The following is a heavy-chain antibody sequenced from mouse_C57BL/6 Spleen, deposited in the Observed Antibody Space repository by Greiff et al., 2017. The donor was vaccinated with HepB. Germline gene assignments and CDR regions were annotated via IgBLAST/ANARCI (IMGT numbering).Heavy chain of an antibody. CDR2: ISNLAYSI. Sequence: EVKVVESGGGLVQPGGSLKLSCAASGFTFSDYGMAWVRQAPRKGPEWVAFISNLAYSIYYADTVTGRFTISRENAKNTLYLEMSSLRSEDTAMYYCARHGYDAAYYYAMDYWGQGTTVTVSS. CDR1: GFTFSDYG. V-gene: IGHV5-15*01. CDR3: ARHGYDAAYYYAMDY. J-gene: IGHJ4*01. D-gene: IGHD2-2*01.